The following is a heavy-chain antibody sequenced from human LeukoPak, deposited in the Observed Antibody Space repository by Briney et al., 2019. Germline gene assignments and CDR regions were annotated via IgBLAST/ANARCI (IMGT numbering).Heavy chain of an antibody. D-gene: IGHD3-16*02. CDR3: ARGGMITFGGVTVRNWFDP. CDR1: GGSFSGYY. J-gene: IGHJ5*02. V-gene: IGHV4-34*01. Sequence: SETLSLTCAVYGGSFSGYYWSWIRQPPGKGLEWIGEINHSGSTNYNPSLKSRVTISVDTSKNQFSLKLSSVTAADTAVYYCARGGMITFGGVTVRNWFDPWGQGTLVTVSS. CDR2: INHSGST.